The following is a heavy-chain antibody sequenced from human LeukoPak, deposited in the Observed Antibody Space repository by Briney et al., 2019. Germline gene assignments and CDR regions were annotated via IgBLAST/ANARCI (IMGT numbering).Heavy chain of an antibody. V-gene: IGHV4-34*01. CDR3: ARDADGDFDY. Sequence: SETLSLTCAVYGGSFSGYYWSWIRQPPGKGLEWIGEINHSGSTNYNPSLKSRVTISVDASKNQFSLKLSSVTAADTAVYYCARDADGDFDYWGQGTLVTVSS. J-gene: IGHJ4*02. CDR2: INHSGST. CDR1: GGSFSGYY. D-gene: IGHD4-17*01.